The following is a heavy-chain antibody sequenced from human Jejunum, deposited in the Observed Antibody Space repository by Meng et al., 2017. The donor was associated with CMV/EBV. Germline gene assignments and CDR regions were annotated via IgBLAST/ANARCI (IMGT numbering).Heavy chain of an antibody. D-gene: IGHD1-26*01. CDR3: ARTVANSGWFDP. J-gene: IGHJ5*02. V-gene: IGHV1-8*01. CDR2: MIPNSGDT. Sequence: ASGYTFTNYDINWVRQAPGQGLEWMGWMIPNSGDTGYSQKFQGRVTLTRDISISTAYMELSSLTAEDTAVYYCARTVANSGWFDPWGQGTLVTSPQ. CDR1: GYTFTNYD.